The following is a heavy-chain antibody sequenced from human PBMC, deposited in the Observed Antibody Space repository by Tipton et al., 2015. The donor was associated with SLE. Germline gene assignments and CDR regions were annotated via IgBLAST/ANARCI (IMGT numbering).Heavy chain of an antibody. CDR2: IWYDGSNK. J-gene: IGHJ4*02. CDR1: GFIFSSFG. CDR3: ARSMAAADNY. Sequence: SGFIFSSFGMHWVRQAPGKGLEWVAVIWYDGSNKYYADSVKGRFTISRDNSKNTLYLQMDSLRAEDTAVYYCARSMAAADNYWGQGTLVTVSS. D-gene: IGHD6-13*01. V-gene: IGHV3-33*01.